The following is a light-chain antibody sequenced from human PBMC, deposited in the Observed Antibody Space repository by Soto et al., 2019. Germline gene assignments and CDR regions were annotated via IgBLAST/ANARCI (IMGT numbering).Light chain of an antibody. CDR1: QSINGW. CDR2: DAS. Sequence: DIQLTQSPSTLSASVGDRVIITCRASQSINGWLSLHQLKPGTAPKLLIHDASTLESGVPSRFSGSGSGTEFTLTISSLQPDDFATYYCQQYETYSPATFGQGTKVDIK. CDR3: QQYETYSPAT. V-gene: IGKV1-5*01. J-gene: IGKJ1*01.